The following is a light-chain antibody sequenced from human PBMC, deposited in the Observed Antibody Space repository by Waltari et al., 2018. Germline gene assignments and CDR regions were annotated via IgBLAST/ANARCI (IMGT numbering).Light chain of an antibody. J-gene: IGKJ2*01. CDR1: QSISNY. CDR2: ASS. CDR3: QQSYTTPYT. Sequence: DIQMTQSPSSLSASLGDRVTITCRASQSISNYLNWYQQKPGKAPKLLIFASSSLQSGVPSRFSGSGSGTDFTLTISSLQPEHFATYYCQQSYTTPYTFGQGTKLEI. V-gene: IGKV1-39*01.